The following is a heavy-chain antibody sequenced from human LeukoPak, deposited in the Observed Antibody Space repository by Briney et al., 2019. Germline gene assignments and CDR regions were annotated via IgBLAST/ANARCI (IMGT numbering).Heavy chain of an antibody. D-gene: IGHD2-21*01. Sequence: GGSLRLSCAASGFTFSSYWMHWVRQAPGKGXXWVSRINSDGSSTSYADSVKGRFTISRDNAKNTLYLQMNSLRAEDTAVYYCARDVGGDYFDYWGQGTLVTVSS. CDR1: GFTFSSYW. V-gene: IGHV3-74*01. CDR3: ARDVGGDYFDY. J-gene: IGHJ4*02. CDR2: INSDGSST.